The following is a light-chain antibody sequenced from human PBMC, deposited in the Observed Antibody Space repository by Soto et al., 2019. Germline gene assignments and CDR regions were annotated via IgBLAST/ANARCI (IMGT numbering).Light chain of an antibody. CDR2: KAS. Sequence: DVQMTQSPSTLSASVGDRVTITCRASQSISSWLAWYQQKPGKAPKLLIYKASSLESGVPSRFSGSGSGTEFTLTISSLQPDDFATYYCQQYNSYSTLGQGTKVAI. J-gene: IGKJ1*01. V-gene: IGKV1-5*03. CDR3: QQYNSYST. CDR1: QSISSW.